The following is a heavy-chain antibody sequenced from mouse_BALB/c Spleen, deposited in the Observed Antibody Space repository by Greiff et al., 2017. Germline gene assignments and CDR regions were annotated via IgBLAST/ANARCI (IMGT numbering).Heavy chain of an antibody. D-gene: IGHD2-3*01. Sequence: EVQGVESGGDLVKPGGSLKLSCAASGFTFSSYGMSWVRQTPDKRLEWVATISSGGSYTYYPDSVKGRFTISRDNAKNTLYLQMSSLKSEDTAMYYCARTYDGYYPYFDYWGQGTTLTVSS. J-gene: IGHJ2*01. CDR3: ARTYDGYYPYFDY. CDR2: ISSGGSYT. V-gene: IGHV5-6*01. CDR1: GFTFSSYG.